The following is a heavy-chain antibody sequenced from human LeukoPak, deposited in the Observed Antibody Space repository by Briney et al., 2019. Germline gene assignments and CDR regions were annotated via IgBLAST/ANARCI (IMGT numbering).Heavy chain of an antibody. Sequence: GGSLRLSCVASGFTFSGSAVHWVRQSSGKGLEWVGHIDKKNNLYATAYAESVKGRFTISRDDSKDTAFLHMDSLKTEDTALYYCTRDRGTYNWFDPWGQGTLVTVSS. CDR3: TRDRGTYNWFDP. D-gene: IGHD2-15*01. V-gene: IGHV3-73*01. CDR1: GFTFSGSA. J-gene: IGHJ5*02. CDR2: IDKKNNLYAT.